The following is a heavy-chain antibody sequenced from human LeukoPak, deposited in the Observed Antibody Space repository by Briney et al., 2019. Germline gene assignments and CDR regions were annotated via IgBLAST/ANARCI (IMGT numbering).Heavy chain of an antibody. V-gene: IGHV1-2*02. CDR1: GYTFTVYY. D-gene: IGHD6-13*01. CDR3: ARELSAAGRWGAFDI. J-gene: IGHJ3*02. CDR2: INPNSGDT. Sequence: ASVKVSCKASGYTFTVYYMHWVRQAPGQGDERMGWINPNSGDTNYAQKFQGRVTMTRHTSISTAYMELSRLRSDDTAVYYCARELSAAGRWGAFDIWGQGTTVTVSS.